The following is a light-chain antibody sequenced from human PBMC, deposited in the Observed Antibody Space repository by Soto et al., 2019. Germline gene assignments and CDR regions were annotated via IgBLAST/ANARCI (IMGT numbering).Light chain of an antibody. CDR2: GAS. CDR3: QQHYDWLTWT. Sequence: VMTHSPATPSVSPGERATLSCRASQSVHKNVAWYQQKPGQAPRLLIFGASTRATGIPARFSGSGSGTEFTLTISSLQSEDFAVYYCQQHYDWLTWTFGQGTKVDIK. J-gene: IGKJ1*01. CDR1: QSVHKN. V-gene: IGKV3D-15*01.